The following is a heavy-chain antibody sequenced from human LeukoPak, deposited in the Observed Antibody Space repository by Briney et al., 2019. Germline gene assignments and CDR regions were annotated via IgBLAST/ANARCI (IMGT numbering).Heavy chain of an antibody. Sequence: GRSLRLSCAASGFTFSSYAMHWVRQAPGKGLEWVAVISYDGSNKYYADSVKGRFTISRDNSKNTLYLQMNSLRAEDTAVYYCARGGALWSGYEGGFDYWGQGTLVTVSS. D-gene: IGHD3-3*01. CDR2: ISYDGSNK. J-gene: IGHJ4*02. CDR1: GFTFSSYA. CDR3: ARGGALWSGYEGGFDY. V-gene: IGHV3-30*01.